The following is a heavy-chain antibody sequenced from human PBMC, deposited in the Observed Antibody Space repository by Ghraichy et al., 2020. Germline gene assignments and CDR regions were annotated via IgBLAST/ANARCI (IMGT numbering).Heavy chain of an antibody. CDR1: GYTFSSYD. CDR2: MNPNSANT. V-gene: IGHV1-8*01. J-gene: IGHJ4*02. D-gene: IGHD2-2*01. CDR3: ARAIRYQLLSEY. Sequence: ASAKVSCRTSGYTFSSYDIIWVRQAAGQGLEWMGWMNPNSANTGYARKFQGRVSMTRDTSMNTAYMELSSLRSEDTAVYYCARAIRYQLLSEYWGQGTLVTVSS.